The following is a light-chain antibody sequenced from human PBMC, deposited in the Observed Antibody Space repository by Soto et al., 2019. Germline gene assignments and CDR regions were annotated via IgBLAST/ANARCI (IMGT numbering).Light chain of an antibody. Sequence: DIQMTQSPSTLSASVGDRVTITCRASQTISSWLSWYQQRPGKAPKLLIYKASTLESGVPSRFSGSGSGTEFTLTISGLQPDDFATYYCQHYSSSPETFGQGTKVDI. CDR1: QTISSW. V-gene: IGKV1-5*03. J-gene: IGKJ1*01. CDR2: KAS. CDR3: QHYSSSPET.